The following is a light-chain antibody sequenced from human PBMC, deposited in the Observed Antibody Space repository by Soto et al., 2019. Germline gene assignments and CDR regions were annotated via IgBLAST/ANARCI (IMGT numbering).Light chain of an antibody. J-gene: IGKJ4*01. CDR2: GAS. CDR1: QSVSSN. Sequence: EIMMTQSPATPSVSPGERATLSCWASQSVSSNLAWYQQRPGQAPRLLIYGASTRAAGIPARFSGSGSGTDFTLTISGLQSEDSAVYYCQQYNDWPPELTFGGGTEVEIK. V-gene: IGKV3-15*01. CDR3: QQYNDWPPELT.